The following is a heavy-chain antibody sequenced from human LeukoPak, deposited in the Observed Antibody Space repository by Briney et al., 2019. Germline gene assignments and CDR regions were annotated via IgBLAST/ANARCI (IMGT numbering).Heavy chain of an antibody. D-gene: IGHD1-1*01. CDR1: GDSFSAYY. CDR3: ARDWVGTYSDYYYYYMDV. J-gene: IGHJ6*03. CDR2: INHSGST. Sequence: PSEALSLTCAAYGDSFSAYYWIWIRQPPGKGLEWIGEINHSGSTNYHPSLKSRVTISVDTSKNQFSLKLSSVTAADTAVYYCARDWVGTYSDYYYYYMDVWGKGTTVTISS. V-gene: IGHV4-34*01.